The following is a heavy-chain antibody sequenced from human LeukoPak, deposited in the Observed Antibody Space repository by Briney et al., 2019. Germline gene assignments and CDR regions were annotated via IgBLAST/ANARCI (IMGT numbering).Heavy chain of an antibody. CDR1: GYTFTSYD. Sequence: ASVKVSCKASGYTFTSYDINWVRQATGQGREWMGWMNPNSGNTGYAQKFQGRVTITRNTSISTAYMDLSSLRSEDTAVYYCARGRELSRSNWFDPWGQGTLVTVSS. J-gene: IGHJ5*02. V-gene: IGHV1-8*01. D-gene: IGHD3-10*01. CDR2: MNPNSGNT. CDR3: ARGRELSRSNWFDP.